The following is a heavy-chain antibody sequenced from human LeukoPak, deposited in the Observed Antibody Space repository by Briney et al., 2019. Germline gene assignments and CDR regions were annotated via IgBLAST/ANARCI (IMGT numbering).Heavy chain of an antibody. Sequence: SETLSLTCTVSGYSISSGFYWGWIRQPPGKDLEWVGTFYHSGSTHYNPSHKSRVIISVDTSKNQFSLRLSSVTVADTAVYFCARASYSDYVVNYWGQGILVTVSS. V-gene: IGHV4-38-2*02. CDR3: ARASYSDYVVNY. CDR2: FYHSGST. D-gene: IGHD4-11*01. J-gene: IGHJ4*02. CDR1: GYSISSGFY.